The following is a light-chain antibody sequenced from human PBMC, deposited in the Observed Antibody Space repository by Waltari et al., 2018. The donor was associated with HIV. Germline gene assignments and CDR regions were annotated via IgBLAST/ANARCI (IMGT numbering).Light chain of an antibody. Sequence: QSALTQPASVSGPPGQSTTIPFTGSSSYVGSYNLVSWYQQPPDKAPKLIIYEGINRPSGVSNRFSGSKSGNTASLTISGLQAEDEADYYCCSYAGSSNWVFGGGTKLTVL. V-gene: IGLV2-23*01. CDR3: CSYAGSSNWV. J-gene: IGLJ3*02. CDR2: EGI. CDR1: SSYVGSYNL.